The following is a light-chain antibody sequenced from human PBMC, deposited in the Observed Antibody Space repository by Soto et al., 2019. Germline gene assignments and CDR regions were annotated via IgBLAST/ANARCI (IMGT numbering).Light chain of an antibody. CDR1: SSVVGGYNF. CDR3: SSYTSSSTYV. CDR2: DVT. Sequence: QSVLTQPASVSGSPGQSITISCTGTSSVVGGYNFVSWYQQHPDKAPKLMIYDVTNRPSGVSNRFSGSKSGNTASLTISGLQAEDEADYYCSSYTSSSTYVFGTGTEVTV. J-gene: IGLJ1*01. V-gene: IGLV2-14*01.